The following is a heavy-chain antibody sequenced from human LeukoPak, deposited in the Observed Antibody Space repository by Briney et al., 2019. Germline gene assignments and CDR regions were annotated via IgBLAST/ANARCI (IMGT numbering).Heavy chain of an antibody. CDR2: IIPIFGTA. D-gene: IGHD5-18*01. CDR1: GGTFSSYA. V-gene: IGHV1-69*13. J-gene: IGHJ4*02. CDR3: ARDNRGYSYGYFYFDY. Sequence: ASVKVSCKASGGTFSSYAISWVRQAPGQGLEWMGGIIPIFGTANYAQKFQGRVTITADESTSTAYMELSSLRSEDTAVYYCARDNRGYSYGYFYFDYWGQGTLVTVSS.